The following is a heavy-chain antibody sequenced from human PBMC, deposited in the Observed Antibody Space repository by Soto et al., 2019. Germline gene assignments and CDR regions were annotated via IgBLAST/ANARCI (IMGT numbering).Heavy chain of an antibody. D-gene: IGHD2-2*02. CDR3: AILGQYCSSTSCYIPNAFDI. CDR2: FDPEDGET. Sequence: ASVKVSCKVSGYTLTELSMHLVRQAPGKGLEWMGGFDPEDGETIYAQKFQGRVTMTEDTSTDTAYMELSSLRSEDTAVYYCAILGQYCSSTSCYIPNAFDIWGQGTMVTVSS. J-gene: IGHJ3*02. V-gene: IGHV1-24*01. CDR1: GYTLTELS.